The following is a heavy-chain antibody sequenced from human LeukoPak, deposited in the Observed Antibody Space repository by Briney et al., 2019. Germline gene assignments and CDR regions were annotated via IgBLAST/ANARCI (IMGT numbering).Heavy chain of an antibody. V-gene: IGHV1-2*04. J-gene: IGHJ4*02. D-gene: IGHD3-22*01. CDR3: AREAKTYFYGIDY. CDR2: INPNSGGT. CDR1: GYTFTGYY. Sequence: ASVKVSCKASGYTFTGYYMHWVRQAPGQGLEWMGWINPNSGGTNYAQKFQGWVTMTRDTSISTAYMELSRLRSDDTAVYYCAREAKTYFYGIDYWGQGTLVTVSS.